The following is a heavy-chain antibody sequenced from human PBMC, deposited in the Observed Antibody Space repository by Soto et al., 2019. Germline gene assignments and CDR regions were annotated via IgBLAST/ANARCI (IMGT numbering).Heavy chain of an antibody. CDR2: ISYDGSNK. D-gene: IGHD3-3*01. CDR3: ANMVGYDFWSGASGELHFFDY. J-gene: IGHJ4*02. V-gene: IGHV3-30*18. CDR1: GFTFSSYG. Sequence: QVQLVESGGGVVQPGRSLRLSCAASGFTFSSYGMHWVRQAPGKGLEWVAVISYDGSNKYYADSVKGRFTISRDNSKNTLYLQMNSLRAEDTAVYYCANMVGYDFWSGASGELHFFDYWGQGTLVTVSS.